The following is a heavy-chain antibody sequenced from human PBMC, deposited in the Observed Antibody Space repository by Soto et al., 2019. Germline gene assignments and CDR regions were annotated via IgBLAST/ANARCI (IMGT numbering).Heavy chain of an antibody. D-gene: IGHD6-19*01. J-gene: IGHJ4*02. CDR1: GGSISSGGYY. CDR3: ARDGLGLYYFDY. Sequence: QVQLQESGPGLVKPSQTLSLTCTVSGGSISSGGYYWSWIRQHPGKGLEWIGYIYYSGSTYYNPSLKSRVTISVDTSKNQLSLKLSSVTAADTAVYYCARDGLGLYYFDYWGQGTLVTVSS. CDR2: IYYSGST. V-gene: IGHV4-31*03.